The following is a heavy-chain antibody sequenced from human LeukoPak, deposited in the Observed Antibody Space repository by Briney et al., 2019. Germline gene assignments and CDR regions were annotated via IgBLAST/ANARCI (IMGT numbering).Heavy chain of an antibody. D-gene: IGHD6-19*01. CDR2: IDYSGGST. CDR3: ARVQGGGYRTADY. V-gene: IGHV3-23*01. Sequence: GGSLRLSCTASGFTLSSYEMSWIRQAPGKGLEWVSSIDYSGGSTHYADSVMGRFTISRDNSKNTLYLQLNSLRGEDTAMYYCARVQGGGYRTADYWGQGTLVTVSS. CDR1: GFTLSSYE. J-gene: IGHJ4*02.